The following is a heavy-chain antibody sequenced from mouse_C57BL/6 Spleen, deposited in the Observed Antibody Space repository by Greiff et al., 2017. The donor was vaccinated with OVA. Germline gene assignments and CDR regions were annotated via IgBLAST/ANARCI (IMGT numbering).Heavy chain of an antibody. V-gene: IGHV5-6*01. CDR3: ARRGDFDY. CDR2: ISSGGSYT. CDR1: GFTFSSYG. J-gene: IGHJ2*01. Sequence: EVQLVESGGDLVKPGGSLKLSYAASGFTFSSYGMSWVRQTPDKRLEWVATISSGGSYTYYPDSVKGRFTISRDNAKNTLYLQMSSLKSEDTAMYYCARRGDFDYWGQGTTLTVSS.